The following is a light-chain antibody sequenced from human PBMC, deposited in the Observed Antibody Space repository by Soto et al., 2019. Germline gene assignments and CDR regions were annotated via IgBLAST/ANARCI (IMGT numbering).Light chain of an antibody. Sequence: QSVLTQPRSVSGSPGQSVTISCTGTSSDVGGYNYVSWYQQHPGKAPKLMIYDVSQRPSGVPNRFSGSKSDNTASLIISGLQAEDEADYYCCSYAGTYPWVFGGGTKLTVL. CDR3: CSYAGTYPWV. J-gene: IGLJ3*02. V-gene: IGLV2-11*01. CDR2: DVS. CDR1: SSDVGGYNY.